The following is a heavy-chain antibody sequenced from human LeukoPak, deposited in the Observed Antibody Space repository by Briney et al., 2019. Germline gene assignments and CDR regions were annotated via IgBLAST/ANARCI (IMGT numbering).Heavy chain of an antibody. CDR1: GFTFSSYS. CDR3: ARAVKGLPYYFDY. CDR2: IKQDGSEK. Sequence: PGGSLRLSCAASGFTFSSYSMNWVRQAPGKGLEWVANIKQDGSEKYYVDSVKGRFTISRDNAKNSLYLQMNSLRAEDTALYYCARAVKGLPYYFDYWGQGTLVTVSS. V-gene: IGHV3-7*03. D-gene: IGHD3-22*01. J-gene: IGHJ4*02.